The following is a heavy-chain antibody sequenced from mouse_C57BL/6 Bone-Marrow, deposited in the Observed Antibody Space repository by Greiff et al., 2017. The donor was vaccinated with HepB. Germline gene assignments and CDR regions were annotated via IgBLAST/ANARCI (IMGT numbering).Heavy chain of an antibody. D-gene: IGHD3-2*02. CDR1: GYTFTNYW. J-gene: IGHJ2*01. Sequence: QVQLQQSGAELVRPGTSVKMSCKASGYTFTNYWIGWAKQRPGHGLEWIGDIYPGGGYTNYNEKFKGKATLTADKSSSTAYMQFSSLTSEDSAIYYCARDSSGYSYYLDYWGQGTTLTVSS. CDR3: ARDSSGYSYYLDY. V-gene: IGHV1-63*01. CDR2: IYPGGGYT.